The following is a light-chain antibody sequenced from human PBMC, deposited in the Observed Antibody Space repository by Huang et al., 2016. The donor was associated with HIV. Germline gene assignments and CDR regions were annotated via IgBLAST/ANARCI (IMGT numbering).Light chain of an antibody. CDR3: QQYDNLPLT. Sequence: DIQMTQSPSSLSASVGDRVTITCQANQDISNYLNWYHQKPGRAPEILIYDASNLETGVSSRFNGSGSGTNFTFTITSLQPEDIATYYCQQYDNLPLTFGGGTKVEI. J-gene: IGKJ4*01. CDR1: QDISNY. V-gene: IGKV1-33*01. CDR2: DAS.